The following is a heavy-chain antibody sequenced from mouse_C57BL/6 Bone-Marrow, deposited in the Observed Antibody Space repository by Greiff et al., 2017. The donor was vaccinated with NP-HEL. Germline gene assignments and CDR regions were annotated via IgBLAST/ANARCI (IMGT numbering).Heavy chain of an antibody. D-gene: IGHD2-1*01. Sequence: QVQLQQPGAELVRPGSSVKLSCKASGYTFTSYWMHWVKQRPIQGLEWIGNIDPSDSETHYNQKFKDKATLTVDKSSSTAYMQLSSLTSEDSAVYYYAKGGNPFAYYGMAYWGQGTSVTVSS. J-gene: IGHJ4*01. V-gene: IGHV1-52*01. CDR1: GYTFTSYW. CDR2: IDPSDSET. CDR3: AKGGNPFAYYGMAY.